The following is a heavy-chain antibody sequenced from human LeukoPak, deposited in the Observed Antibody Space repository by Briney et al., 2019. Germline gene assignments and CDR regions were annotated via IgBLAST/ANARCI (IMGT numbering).Heavy chain of an antibody. J-gene: IGHJ4*02. V-gene: IGHV3-7*04. D-gene: IGHD4-23*01. Sequence: GGSLRLSCEASAFTFSSYWMSWVRQAPGNGLEWVANIKEDGSEINYVDSVKGRFTISRENANNSLFLQMNSLRVEDTAGYDCARDRGYSSFDYWGQGTLVTVSS. CDR3: ARDRGYSSFDY. CDR1: AFTFSSYW. CDR2: IKEDGSEI.